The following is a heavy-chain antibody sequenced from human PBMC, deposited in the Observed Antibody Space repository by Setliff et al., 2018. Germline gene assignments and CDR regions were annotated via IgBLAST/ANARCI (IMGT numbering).Heavy chain of an antibody. CDR1: GGTFGSYV. CDR2: IIPMFGT. J-gene: IGHJ6*03. CDR3: AGGQPLVRKYYYYMDV. D-gene: IGHD3-10*01. Sequence: ASVKVSCKASGGTFGSYVISWVREAPGQGLEWMGGIIPMFGTNYAQKFQGRVTITADESTSTAYMELSSLGSEDTAVYYCAGGQPLVRKYYYYMDVWGKGTTVTVSS. V-gene: IGHV1-69*13.